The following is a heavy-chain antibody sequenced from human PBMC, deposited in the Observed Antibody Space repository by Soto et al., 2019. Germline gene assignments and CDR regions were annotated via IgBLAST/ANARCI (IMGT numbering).Heavy chain of an antibody. Sequence: SETLSLTCAVSSGSISSSNWWSWVRQPPGKGLEWIGEIYHSGSTNYNPSLKSRVTISVDKSKSQFSLKLSSVTAADTAVYYCARMSSRVDFWSGYYTEAGGFDYWGQGTLVTVSS. D-gene: IGHD3-3*01. V-gene: IGHV4-4*02. CDR2: IYHSGST. CDR3: ARMSSRVDFWSGYYTEAGGFDY. CDR1: SGSISSSNW. J-gene: IGHJ4*02.